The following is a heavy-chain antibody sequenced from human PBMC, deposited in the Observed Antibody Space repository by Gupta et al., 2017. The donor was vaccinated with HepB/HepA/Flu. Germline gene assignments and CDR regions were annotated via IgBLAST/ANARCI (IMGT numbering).Heavy chain of an antibody. CDR3: ARSLLWFGEFDDYYMDV. D-gene: IGHD3-10*01. CDR1: GGTFSSYA. CDR2: IIPIFGTA. V-gene: IGHV1-69*06. Sequence: QVQLVQSGAEVKKPGSSVKVSSKASGGTFSSYAISWVRQAPGQGLEWMGGIIPIFGTANYAQKFQGRVTITADKSTSTAYMELSSLRSEDTAVYYCARSLLWFGEFDDYYMDVWGKGTTVTVSS. J-gene: IGHJ6*03.